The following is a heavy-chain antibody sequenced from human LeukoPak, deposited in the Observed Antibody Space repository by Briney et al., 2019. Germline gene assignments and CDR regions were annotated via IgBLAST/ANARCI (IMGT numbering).Heavy chain of an antibody. CDR1: GGSFSGDF. V-gene: IGHV4-34*01. Sequence: PSETLSLTCAVYGGSFSGDFWSWIRQSPGKGLEWIGEINHGGSTNYNPSLKSRVTISVDTSKNQFSLKLSSVTAADTAVYYCARGWNVWGSYRSYYFDYWGQGTLVTVSS. CDR2: INHGGST. CDR3: ARGWNVWGSYRSYYFDY. D-gene: IGHD3-16*02. J-gene: IGHJ4*02.